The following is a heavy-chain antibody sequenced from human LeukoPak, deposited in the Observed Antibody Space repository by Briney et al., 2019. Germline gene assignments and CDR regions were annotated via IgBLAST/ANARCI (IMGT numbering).Heavy chain of an antibody. D-gene: IGHD6-6*01. CDR1: GFTFSSSA. V-gene: IGHV3-21*01. CDR3: ARVWLKQLVPCFDY. J-gene: IGHJ4*02. Sequence: GGSLRLSCAASGFTFSSSAMNWVRQAPGKGLEWVSSINNVGSHIYYADSVKGRFTISRDNAKNSLYLQMNSLRAEDTAVYYCARVWLKQLVPCFDYWGQGTLVTVSS. CDR2: INNVGSHI.